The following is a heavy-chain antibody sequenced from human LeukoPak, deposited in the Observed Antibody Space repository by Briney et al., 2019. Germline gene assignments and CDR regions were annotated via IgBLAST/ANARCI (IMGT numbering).Heavy chain of an antibody. CDR3: AREGGLYRPLDY. J-gene: IGHJ4*02. CDR2: VNLQGST. V-gene: IGHV4-4*02. CDR1: GGSITSTTY. Sequence: PSGSLSLTCGLSGGSITSTTYWTWVRQPPGKGLEWIGEVNLQGSTNYNPSLMGRVAISVDMSENHISLQLTSVTAADTAVYYCAREGGLYRPLDYSGQGTLVTVSS.